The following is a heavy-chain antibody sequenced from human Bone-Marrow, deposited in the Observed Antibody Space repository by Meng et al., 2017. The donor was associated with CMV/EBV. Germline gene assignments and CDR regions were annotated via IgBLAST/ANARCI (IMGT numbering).Heavy chain of an antibody. D-gene: IGHD5-12*01. V-gene: IGHV3-74*01. J-gene: IGHJ5*02. CDR1: GLTFSRHW. Sequence: GESLKISCVASGLTFSRHWMHWVRQAPGKGLVWVSRINSDGGSISYADSVEGRFTISRDNAKNRLYLQMDSLRAEDTAVYYCGREMQGGGYEAWFGPWGQGTLVTVSS. CDR3: GREMQGGGYEAWFGP. CDR2: INSDGGSI.